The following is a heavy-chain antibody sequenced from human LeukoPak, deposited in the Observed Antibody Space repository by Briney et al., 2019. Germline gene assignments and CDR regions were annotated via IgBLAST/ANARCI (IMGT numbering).Heavy chain of an antibody. Sequence: GASVKVSCKASGYTFTGYYMHWVRQAPGQGLEWMGWMNPNSGGTNYAQKFQGRVTMTWDTSISTAYMDLSRLRSDDTAVYYCARFYCSSTSCQYNWFDPWGQGTLVTVSS. V-gene: IGHV1-2*02. D-gene: IGHD2-2*01. CDR1: GYTFTGYY. CDR3: ARFYCSSTSCQYNWFDP. CDR2: MNPNSGGT. J-gene: IGHJ5*02.